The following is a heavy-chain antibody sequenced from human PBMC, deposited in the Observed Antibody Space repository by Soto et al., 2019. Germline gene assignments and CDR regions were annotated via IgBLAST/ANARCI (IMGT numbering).Heavy chain of an antibody. J-gene: IGHJ6*04. Sequence: SETLSLTCTVSGGSISSYYWSWIRQPPGKGLEWIGYIYYSGSTNYNPSLKSRVTISVDTSKNQFSLKLSSVTAADTAVYYCARQLSKDSSSWYSMDVCGKGTTVTVSS. V-gene: IGHV4-59*08. D-gene: IGHD6-13*01. CDR2: IYYSGST. CDR1: GGSISSYY. CDR3: ARQLSKDSSSWYSMDV.